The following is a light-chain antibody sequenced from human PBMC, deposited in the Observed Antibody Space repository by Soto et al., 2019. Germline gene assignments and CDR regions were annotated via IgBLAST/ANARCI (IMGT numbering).Light chain of an antibody. CDR3: QQLYSHPLT. J-gene: IGKJ4*01. Sequence: QLTQSPSSLSASVGDRVTITCRASQGITSYLAWYQQRPGKAPGLLIYSASTLQSGVPSRFSGSGYGTDFSLTISNLQPEDFATYYCQQLYSHPLTFGGGTKVDIK. V-gene: IGKV1-9*01. CDR1: QGITSY. CDR2: SAS.